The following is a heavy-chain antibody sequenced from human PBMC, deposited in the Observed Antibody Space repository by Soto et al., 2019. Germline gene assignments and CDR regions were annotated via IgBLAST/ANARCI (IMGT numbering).Heavy chain of an antibody. V-gene: IGHV4-30-4*01. Sequence: QLQLQESGPGLVKPSQTLSLTCTVSGCSISSGDYYWSWLRKPPGKGLEWIGYIYYSGSTYYNPSVKGRVTRSVDTSKKQFSLKLSSVTAADTAVYYCARGIGPFDYWGQGTLVTVSS. CDR1: GCSISSGDYY. D-gene: IGHD2-21*01. CDR3: ARGIGPFDY. J-gene: IGHJ4*02. CDR2: IYYSGST.